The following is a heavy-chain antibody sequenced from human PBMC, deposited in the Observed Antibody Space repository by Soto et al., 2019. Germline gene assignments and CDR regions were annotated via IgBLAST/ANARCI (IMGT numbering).Heavy chain of an antibody. J-gene: IGHJ6*02. Sequence: GESLKISCKSSGYSFTSYWISWVRQMPGKGLEWMGRIDPSDSYTNYSPSFQGHVTISADKSISTAYLQWSSLKASDTAMYYCARRGYCSSTSCYRGSDYYYGMDVWGQGTTVTVSS. CDR2: IDPSDSYT. CDR3: ARRGYCSSTSCYRGSDYYYGMDV. D-gene: IGHD2-2*01. CDR1: GYSFTSYW. V-gene: IGHV5-10-1*01.